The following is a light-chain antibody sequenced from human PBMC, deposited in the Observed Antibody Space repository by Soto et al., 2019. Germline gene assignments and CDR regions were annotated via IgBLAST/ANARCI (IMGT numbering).Light chain of an antibody. CDR2: GAS. Sequence: EIVLTQSPGTLSLSPGERATLSCRASQSVSSSYLAWYQQKPGQAPRLLIYGASSRATGIPDRFSGSGSGTDFTLPISRLEPADFSVYYCQQYGSSRAYTFGQGTKLEIK. V-gene: IGKV3-20*01. CDR3: QQYGSSRAYT. CDR1: QSVSSSY. J-gene: IGKJ2*01.